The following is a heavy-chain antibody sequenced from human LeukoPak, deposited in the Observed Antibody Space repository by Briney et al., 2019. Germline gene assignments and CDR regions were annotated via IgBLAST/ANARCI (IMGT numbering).Heavy chain of an antibody. J-gene: IGHJ4*02. CDR3: ATEIRGSGSYYDSASRYYFDY. CDR2: FDPEDGET. V-gene: IGHV1-24*01. CDR1: GYTLTELS. Sequence: ASVKVSCKVSGYTLTELSLHWVRQAPGKGLEWMGGFDPEDGETIYAQKFQGRVTMTEDTSTDTAYMELSSLRSEDTAVYYCATEIRGSGSYYDSASRYYFDYWGQGTLVTVSS. D-gene: IGHD3-10*01.